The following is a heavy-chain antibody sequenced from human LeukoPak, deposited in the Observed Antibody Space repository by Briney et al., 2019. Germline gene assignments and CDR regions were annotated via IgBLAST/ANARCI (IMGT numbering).Heavy chain of an antibody. CDR3: GGGHYDYVWGSYRMIGY. CDR1: GGTFSSYA. J-gene: IGHJ4*02. D-gene: IGHD3-16*02. Sequence: GSSVKVSCRASGGTFSSYAISWVRQAPGQGLEWMGGIIPIFGTANYAQKFQGRVTITADKSTSTAYMELSSLRSEDTAVYYCGGGHYDYVWGSYRMIGYWGQGTLVTVSS. V-gene: IGHV1-69*06. CDR2: IIPIFGTA.